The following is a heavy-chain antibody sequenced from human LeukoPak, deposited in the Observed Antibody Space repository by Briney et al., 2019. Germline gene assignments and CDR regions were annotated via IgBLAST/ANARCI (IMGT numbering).Heavy chain of an antibody. Sequence: SETLSLTCTVSGDSISSYYWSWIRQPPGKGLEWIGYISDTGSTDYNPSLKSRVTISVDTSKNQFSLKLRSVTAADTAVYYCARRVSTMTQFDFWGQGTLATVSS. CDR2: ISDTGST. J-gene: IGHJ4*02. CDR3: ARRVSTMTQFDF. V-gene: IGHV4-59*01. CDR1: GDSISSYY. D-gene: IGHD2-2*01.